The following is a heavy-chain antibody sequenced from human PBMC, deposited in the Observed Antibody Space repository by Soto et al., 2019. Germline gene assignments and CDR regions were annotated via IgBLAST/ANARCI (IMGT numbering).Heavy chain of an antibody. Sequence: SVKVSCKASGGTFSSYAISWVRQAPGQGLEWMGGIIPIFGTANYAQKFQGRVTITADKSTSTAYMELSSLRSEDTAVYYCARYPSGYDSYYGMDVWGQGTTVTVSS. CDR2: IIPIFGTA. CDR1: GGTFSSYA. V-gene: IGHV1-69*06. D-gene: IGHD5-12*01. CDR3: ARYPSGYDSYYGMDV. J-gene: IGHJ6*02.